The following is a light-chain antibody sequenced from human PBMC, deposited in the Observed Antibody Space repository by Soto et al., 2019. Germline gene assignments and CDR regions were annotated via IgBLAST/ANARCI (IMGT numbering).Light chain of an antibody. V-gene: IGLV2-11*01. Sequence: QSALTQPRSVSGSPGQSVTISCTGTTSDVDDYNYVSWYQQHPGKAPKLMIYDVTKRPSGVPDRFSGSKSGNTASLTISGRQADDEADYYCCSYADNYPVVFGGGTKLTVL. CDR1: TSDVDDYNY. CDR2: DVT. J-gene: IGLJ2*01. CDR3: CSYADNYPVV.